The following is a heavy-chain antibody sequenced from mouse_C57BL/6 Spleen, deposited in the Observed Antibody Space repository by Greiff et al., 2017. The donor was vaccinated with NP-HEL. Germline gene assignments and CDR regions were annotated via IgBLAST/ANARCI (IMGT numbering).Heavy chain of an antibody. Sequence: VQLQQPGTELVKPGASVKLSCKASGYTFTSYWMHWVKQRPGQGLEWIGNINPSNGGTNYNEKFKSKATLTVDKSSSTAYMQLSSLTSEDAAVYYCARLDTTVVAPGFDVWGTGTTVTVSS. CDR1: GYTFTSYW. CDR2: INPSNGGT. J-gene: IGHJ1*03. CDR3: ARLDTTVVAPGFDV. V-gene: IGHV1-53*01. D-gene: IGHD1-1*01.